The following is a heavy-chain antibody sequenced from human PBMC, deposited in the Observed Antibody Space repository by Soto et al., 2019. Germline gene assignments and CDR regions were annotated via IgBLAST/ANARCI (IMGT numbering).Heavy chain of an antibody. V-gene: IGHV1-69*12. D-gene: IGHD3-22*01. CDR1: GGSLSNYG. CDR2: IIPVYGTP. J-gene: IGHJ6*02. Sequence: QVQLVQSGAEVKKPGSSVKVSCKASGGSLSNYGISWVRQAPGQGLEWMGAIIPVYGTPNYAQKFQDRVTITADESTTTVYMEVRSLTSEDTLVYYCARGDATKIVVTTYYAMDVWGQGTTVTVSS. CDR3: ARGDATKIVVTTYYAMDV.